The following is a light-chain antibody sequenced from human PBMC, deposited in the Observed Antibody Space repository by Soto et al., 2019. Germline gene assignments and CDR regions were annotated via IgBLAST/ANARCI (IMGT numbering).Light chain of an antibody. CDR2: EVS. CDR3: SSYTSSTAYV. V-gene: IGLV2-14*01. J-gene: IGLJ1*01. CDR1: SSDVGGYNY. Sequence: QSALTQPASVSGSPGQSITISCTGTSSDVGGYNYVSWYQLHPGKAPKLIIYEVSNRPSGVSNRFSGSQSGNTASLTISGLQAEDEADYYCSSYTSSTAYVFGTGTKVTVL.